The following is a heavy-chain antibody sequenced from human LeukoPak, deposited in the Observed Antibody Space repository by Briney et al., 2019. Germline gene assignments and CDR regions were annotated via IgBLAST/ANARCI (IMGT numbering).Heavy chain of an antibody. CDR1: GYTFTSYY. Sequence: ASVKVSCKASGYTFTSYYMHWVRQAPGQGLEWMGWINPNSGGTNYAQKFQGRVTMTRDTSISTAYMELSRLRSDDTAVYYCARDGKAVAGDYYYYMDVWGKGTTVTVSS. CDR2: INPNSGGT. V-gene: IGHV1-2*02. CDR3: ARDGKAVAGDYYYYMDV. D-gene: IGHD6-19*01. J-gene: IGHJ6*03.